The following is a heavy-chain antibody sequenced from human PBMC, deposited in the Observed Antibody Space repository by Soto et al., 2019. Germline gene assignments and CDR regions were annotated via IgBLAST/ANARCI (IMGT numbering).Heavy chain of an antibody. Sequence: PSETLSLTCTVSGGSITSYYWSWIRQPPGKGLEWIGYIYYSGSINYNPSLKSRVTISVDTSKNQFSLKLSSVTAADTAVYYCARSMVRGVLTYWGQGTLVTVSS. CDR3: ARSMVRGVLTY. D-gene: IGHD3-10*01. V-gene: IGHV4-59*01. J-gene: IGHJ4*02. CDR2: IYYSGSI. CDR1: GGSITSYY.